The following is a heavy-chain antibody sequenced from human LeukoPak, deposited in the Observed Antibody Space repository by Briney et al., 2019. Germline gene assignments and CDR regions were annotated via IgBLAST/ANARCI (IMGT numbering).Heavy chain of an antibody. CDR3: ARDSSGYYPLEYFQH. J-gene: IGHJ1*01. D-gene: IGHD3-22*01. V-gene: IGHV3-23*01. CDR1: GFTFSSYA. CDR2: ISGSGGST. Sequence: PGGSLRLSCAASGFTFSSYAMSWVRQAPGKGLEWVSAISGSGGSTYYADSVKGRFTISRDNSKNTLYLQMNSLRAEDTAVYYCARDSSGYYPLEYFQHWGQGTLVTVSS.